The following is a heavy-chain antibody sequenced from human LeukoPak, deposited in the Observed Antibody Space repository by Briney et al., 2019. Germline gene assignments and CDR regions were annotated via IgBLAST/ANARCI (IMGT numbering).Heavy chain of an antibody. Sequence: SETLSLTCAVSGGSFSDYYWSWVRQPPGMGLEWIGEINHFGRTNYNPSLKSRVAISIDTSKNQISLRLSSVTAADTAVYYCARGSSSGYYPIDLWGQGTLVTVSS. CDR2: INHFGRT. CDR1: GGSFSDYY. D-gene: IGHD3-22*01. V-gene: IGHV4-34*01. CDR3: ARGSSSGYYPIDL. J-gene: IGHJ5*02.